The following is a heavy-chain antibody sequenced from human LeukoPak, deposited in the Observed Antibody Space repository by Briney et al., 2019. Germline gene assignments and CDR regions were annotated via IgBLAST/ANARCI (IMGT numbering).Heavy chain of an antibody. CDR3: ARALPGAATARNWFDP. V-gene: IGHV1-18*01. CDR2: ISGFTGAT. D-gene: IGHD1-26*01. Sequence: ASVRVSCKASGYTFTIYGMSWVRQAPGQRLEWMGWISGFTGATNYAQKFQGRLSMTIDTSTNTTYMDLRTVTSDDTAIYYCARALPGAATARNWFDPWGQGTLVTVSS. J-gene: IGHJ5*02. CDR1: GYTFTIYG.